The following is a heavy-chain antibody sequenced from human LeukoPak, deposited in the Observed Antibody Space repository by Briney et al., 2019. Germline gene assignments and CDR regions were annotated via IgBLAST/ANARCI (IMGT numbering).Heavy chain of an antibody. CDR1: GGSISGAY. J-gene: IGHJ4*02. Sequence: PSETLSLTCTVSGGSISGAYYNWIRQPPGKGLEWIGYISYSGSTNYNPSLKSRVTISVDTSKNMFSLNLSSVTAADTAVYYCVRGLSSGWYFDYWGRGTLVTVSS. V-gene: IGHV4-59*01. CDR2: ISYSGST. CDR3: VRGLSSGWYFDY. D-gene: IGHD6-19*01.